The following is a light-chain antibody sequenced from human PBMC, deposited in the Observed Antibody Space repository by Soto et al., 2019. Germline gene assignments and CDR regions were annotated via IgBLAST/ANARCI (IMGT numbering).Light chain of an antibody. CDR2: GNS. Sequence: QSVLTQPPSVSGAPGQRVTIPGPGSSSNIGAGYDVHWYQQLPGTAPKLLIFGNSNRPSGVPDRFSGSKSGTSASLAITGLQAEDEADYYCQSYDSSLSVLFGGGTKLTVL. CDR3: QSYDSSLSVL. CDR1: SSNIGAGYD. J-gene: IGLJ2*01. V-gene: IGLV1-40*01.